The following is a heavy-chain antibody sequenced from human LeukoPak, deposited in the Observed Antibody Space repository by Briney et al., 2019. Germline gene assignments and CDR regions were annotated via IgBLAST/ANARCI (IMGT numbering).Heavy chain of an antibody. D-gene: IGHD6-13*01. J-gene: IGHJ4*02. CDR2: IKQDGSEK. CDR1: GFTFSSYW. Sequence: GGSLRLSSAASGFTFSSYWMSWVRQAPGKGLEWVANIKQDGSEKYYVDSVKGRFTISRDNAKNSLYLQMNSLRAEDTAVYYCARGLYSSSWSVDYWGQGTLVTVSS. V-gene: IGHV3-7*01. CDR3: ARGLYSSSWSVDY.